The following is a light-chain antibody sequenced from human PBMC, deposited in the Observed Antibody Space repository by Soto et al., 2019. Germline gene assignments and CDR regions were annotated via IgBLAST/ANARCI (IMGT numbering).Light chain of an antibody. CDR1: SSDVGGYDY. V-gene: IGLV2-14*01. CDR2: EVT. J-gene: IGLJ1*01. Sequence: QSALTQPASVSGSPGQSITISCTGTSSDVGGYDYVSSYQQHPGKAPKLMIYEVTNRPSGVSNRFSGSRSGNPASLPISGLLAEDESDYYCSSYTSRTSLSFVFGAGTKVTVL. CDR3: SSYTSRTSLSFV.